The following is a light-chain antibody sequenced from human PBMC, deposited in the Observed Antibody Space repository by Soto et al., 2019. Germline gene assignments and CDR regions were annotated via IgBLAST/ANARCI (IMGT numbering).Light chain of an antibody. CDR3: QSYDNSLSGSV. Sequence: QSVLTQPPSASGTPGQRVTISCSGSSSNIGTNTVIWYQQLPGAAPKLLIYSDTNRPSGVPDRFSGFKSGTSASLAITGLQAEDEADYYCQSYDNSLSGSVFGGGTKLTVL. CDR2: SDT. V-gene: IGLV1-44*01. CDR1: SSNIGTNT. J-gene: IGLJ3*02.